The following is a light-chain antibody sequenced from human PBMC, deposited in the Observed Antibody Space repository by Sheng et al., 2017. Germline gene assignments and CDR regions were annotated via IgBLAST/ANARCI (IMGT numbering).Light chain of an antibody. CDR1: QDISNY. J-gene: IGKJ1*01. CDR2: DAS. V-gene: IGKV1-33*01. Sequence: DIQMTQSPSSLSASVGDRVTITCQASQDISNYLNWYQQKPGKAPKLLIYDASNLETGVPSRFSGSGSGTDFTFTISSLQPEDIATYYCQKYDNPWTFGQGTEGGN. CDR3: QKYDNPWT.